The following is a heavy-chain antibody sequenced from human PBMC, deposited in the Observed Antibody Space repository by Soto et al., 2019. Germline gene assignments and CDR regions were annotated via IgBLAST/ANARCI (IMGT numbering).Heavy chain of an antibody. D-gene: IGHD3-22*01. CDR2: IWYDGSNK. V-gene: IGHV3-33*01. Sequence: PGGSLRLSCAASGFAFSSYGMHWVRQAPGKGLEWVAVIWYDGSNKYYADSVKGRFTISRDNSKNTLYLQMNSLRAEDTAVYYCARDRYYDSSGYYYQWGQGTLVTVSS. CDR1: GFAFSSYG. CDR3: ARDRYYDSSGYYYQ. J-gene: IGHJ4*02.